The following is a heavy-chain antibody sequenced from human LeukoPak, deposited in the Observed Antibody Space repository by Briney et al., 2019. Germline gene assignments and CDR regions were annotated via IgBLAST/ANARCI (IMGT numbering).Heavy chain of an antibody. V-gene: IGHV3-7*03. D-gene: IGHD6-19*01. J-gene: IGHJ4*02. Sequence: PGGSLRLSCAASGFTFSSYSMNWARQAPGKGLEWVASINHNGNVNYYVDSVKGRFTISRDNAKNSLYLQMSNLRAEDTAVYYCARVITGSSGWEYWGQGTLVTVSS. CDR2: INHNGNVN. CDR3: ARVITGSSGWEY. CDR1: GFTFSSYS.